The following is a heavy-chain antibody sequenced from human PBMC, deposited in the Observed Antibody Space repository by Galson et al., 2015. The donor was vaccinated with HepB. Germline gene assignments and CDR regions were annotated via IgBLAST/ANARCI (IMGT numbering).Heavy chain of an antibody. D-gene: IGHD6-13*01. Sequence: SLRLSCAASGFTFSNAWMSWVRQAPGKGLEWVGRIKSKTDGGTTDYAAPVKGRFTISRDDSKDTLYLQMNSLKTEDTAVYYCTTGGIAAASVPQGLHQKPYYYGMDVWGQGTTVTVSS. CDR2: IKSKTDGGTT. CDR1: GFTFSNAW. V-gene: IGHV3-15*01. J-gene: IGHJ6*02. CDR3: TTGGIAAASVPQGLHQKPYYYGMDV.